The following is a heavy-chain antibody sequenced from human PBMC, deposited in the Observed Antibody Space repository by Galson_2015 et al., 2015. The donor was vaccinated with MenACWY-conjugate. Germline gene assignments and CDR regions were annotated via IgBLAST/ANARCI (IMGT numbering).Heavy chain of an antibody. V-gene: IGHV1-3*01. CDR3: ASSPPHYYDSSGYYFS. Sequence: SVKVSCKASGYTFTSYGMHWVRQAPGQRLEWMGWINAGNGNTRYSQNFQSRVTITRDTSASTAYMDLSSLRSEDTAVYYCASSPPHYYDSSGYYFSWGQGTLVTVSS. J-gene: IGHJ5*02. CDR2: INAGNGNT. CDR1: GYTFTSYG. D-gene: IGHD3-22*01.